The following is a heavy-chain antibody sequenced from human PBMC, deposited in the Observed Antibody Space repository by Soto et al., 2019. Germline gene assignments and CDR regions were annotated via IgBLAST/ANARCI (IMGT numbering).Heavy chain of an antibody. J-gene: IGHJ4*02. CDR2: IDYSGAT. CDR1: GGSISSGDYY. CDR3: ARHTPAVPAYIGGHFDY. V-gene: IGHV4-39*01. D-gene: IGHD2-15*01. Sequence: SETLSLTCTVSGGSISSGDYYWCCIRQPPGKGLEWIGSIDYSGATYYNRPLRSRVTISVDTSKNQFSLKLNSVTAADTAVYYCARHTPAVPAYIGGHFDYWGQGTLVTVSS.